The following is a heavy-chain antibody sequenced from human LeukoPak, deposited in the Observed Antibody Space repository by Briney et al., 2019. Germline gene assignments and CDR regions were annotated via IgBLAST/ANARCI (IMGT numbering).Heavy chain of an antibody. CDR3: ASFPWVLRPT. Sequence: GGSLRLSCTTSVFPFSRYSMSWVRQAPGKGLEWVSYITSSGDTIYYADSVKGRFTISRDNAKNSVYLQMNSLRAEDTAVYYCASFPWVLRPTWGQGTLVTVSS. D-gene: IGHD1-26*01. J-gene: IGHJ4*02. V-gene: IGHV3-48*01. CDR2: ITSSGDTI. CDR1: VFPFSRYS.